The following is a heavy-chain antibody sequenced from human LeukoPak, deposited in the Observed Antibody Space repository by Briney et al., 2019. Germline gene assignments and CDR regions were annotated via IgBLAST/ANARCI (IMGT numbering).Heavy chain of an antibody. D-gene: IGHD6-19*01. Sequence: GGSLRLSCGASGFTFNAYTMNWVRQAPGRGLEWIASISSGSRYIYYADSVRGRFTISRDNANNSLFLQMSGLRAEDTGVYSCATLVEQWPYIIESWGQGTLVAVSS. CDR2: ISSGSRYI. J-gene: IGHJ5*01. CDR1: GFTFNAYT. CDR3: ATLVEQWPYIIES. V-gene: IGHV3-21*03.